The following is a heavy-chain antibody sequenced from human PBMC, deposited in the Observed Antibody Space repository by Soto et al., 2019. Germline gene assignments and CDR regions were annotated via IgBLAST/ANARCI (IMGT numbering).Heavy chain of an antibody. J-gene: IGHJ1*01. Sequence: QVPLVESGGGVVQPGTSLRVSCVGSGFTFRSYVIHWVRQAPGKGLEWVALTSYDGSNKYYGDSVRGRFTISRDNSRNTVDLQMDSLRLEDTALYYGARWGTTGGLDVWGQGTLVSVSS. CDR1: GFTFRSYV. V-gene: IGHV3-30*19. CDR3: ARWGTTGGLDV. CDR2: TSYDGSNK. D-gene: IGHD3-16*01.